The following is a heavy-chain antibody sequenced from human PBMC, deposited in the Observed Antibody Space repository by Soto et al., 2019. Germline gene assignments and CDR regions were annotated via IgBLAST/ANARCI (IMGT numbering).Heavy chain of an antibody. Sequence: QPGGSRTFSCAACGFTFMNFALSCKSQAPGKGLEWVSTISGSGDLTYYADSVKGRFTISRDNSKNPPYLQMNRLRAEDTAVYFCFNDITVWGGADNYWGQET. J-gene: IGHJ4*03. D-gene: IGHD3-9*01. V-gene: IGHV3-23*01. CDR3: FNDITVWGGADNY. CDR1: GFTFMNFA. CDR2: ISGSGDLT.